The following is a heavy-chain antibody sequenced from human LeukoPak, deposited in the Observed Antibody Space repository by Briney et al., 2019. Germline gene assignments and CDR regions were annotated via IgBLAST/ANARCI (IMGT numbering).Heavy chain of an antibody. CDR2: ISSSSTYI. V-gene: IGHV3-21*01. Sequence: PGGSLRLSCAASGFTFNSRTMNWVRQAPGKGLEWVSSISSSSTYIYYADSMKGRFTVSRDNAKNSLYLQMNSLRAEDTAVYYCARDGTIWGYYFDCWGQGTLVTVSS. CDR3: ARDGTIWGYYFDC. J-gene: IGHJ4*02. CDR1: GFTFNSRT. D-gene: IGHD1-1*01.